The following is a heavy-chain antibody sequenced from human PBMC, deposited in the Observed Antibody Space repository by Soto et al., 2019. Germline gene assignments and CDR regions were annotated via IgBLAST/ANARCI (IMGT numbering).Heavy chain of an antibody. CDR1: GFTFNSYW. V-gene: IGHV3-74*01. CDR2: INSDGSST. Sequence: EVQLVEAGGGLVQPGGSLRLSCAASGFTFNSYWMHWVRQAPGKGLVWVSRINSDGSSTSYADSVKGRFTISRDNAKNTLYLQMNSLRAEDTAVYYCARGGAVAGTAFDYWGQGTLVTVSS. J-gene: IGHJ4*02. D-gene: IGHD6-19*01. CDR3: ARGGAVAGTAFDY.